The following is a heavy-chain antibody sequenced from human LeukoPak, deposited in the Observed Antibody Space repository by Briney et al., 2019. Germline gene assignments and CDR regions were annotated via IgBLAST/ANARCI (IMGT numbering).Heavy chain of an antibody. Sequence: ASVKVSCKASGYTFTSYYMHWVRQAPGQGLEWMGIINPSGGSTSYAQRFQGRVTMTRDMSTSTVYMELSSLRSEDTAVYYCANQYYYDSSGSYGGAFDIWGQGTMVTVSS. J-gene: IGHJ3*02. D-gene: IGHD3-22*01. CDR3: ANQYYYDSSGSYGGAFDI. CDR1: GYTFTSYY. CDR2: INPSGGST. V-gene: IGHV1-46*01.